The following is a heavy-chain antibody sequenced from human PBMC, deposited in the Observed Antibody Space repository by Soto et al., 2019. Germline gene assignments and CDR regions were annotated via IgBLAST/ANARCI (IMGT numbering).Heavy chain of an antibody. D-gene: IGHD5-12*01. CDR2: ISAYNGNT. J-gene: IGHJ6*02. CDR3: ARDSKDSGLLGMDV. V-gene: IGHV1-18*01. CDR1: GYTFTSYR. Sequence: ASVKVSCKASGYTFTSYRISWVRQAPGQGLEWMGWISAYNGNTNYAQKLQGRVTMTTDTSTSTAYMELRSLRSDDTAVYYCARDSKDSGLLGMDVWGQGTTVTVSS.